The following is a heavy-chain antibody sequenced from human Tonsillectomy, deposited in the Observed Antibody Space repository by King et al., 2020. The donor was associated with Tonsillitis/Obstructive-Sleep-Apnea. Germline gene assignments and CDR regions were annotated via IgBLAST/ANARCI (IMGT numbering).Heavy chain of an antibody. Sequence: HVQLVESGAEVKKPGASVKVSCKASGYTFTSYGISWVRQAPGQGLEWMGWISAYNGHTNYAQRLQGRVTMTTDTSTSTDYMELRSLRFDDTAVYYCARDYDFWSGYLGYWGQGTLVTVSS. V-gene: IGHV1-18*01. D-gene: IGHD3-3*01. CDR2: ISAYNGHT. J-gene: IGHJ4*02. CDR3: ARDYDFWSGYLGY. CDR1: GYTFTSYG.